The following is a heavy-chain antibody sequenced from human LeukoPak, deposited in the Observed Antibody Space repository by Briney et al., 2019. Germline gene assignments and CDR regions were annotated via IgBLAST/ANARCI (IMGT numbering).Heavy chain of an antibody. CDR1: GGSISSRSYY. CDR3: ARHDHYDSSGSIDY. J-gene: IGHJ4*02. Sequence: SETLSLTCTVSGGSISSRSYYWGWIRQPPGKGLEWIGSIYYSGSSHYNPSLKSRVTISVDTTKNQFSLKLSSVTAADTAVYYCARHDHYDSSGSIDYWGQGTLVTVSS. D-gene: IGHD3-22*01. CDR2: IYYSGSS. V-gene: IGHV4-39*01.